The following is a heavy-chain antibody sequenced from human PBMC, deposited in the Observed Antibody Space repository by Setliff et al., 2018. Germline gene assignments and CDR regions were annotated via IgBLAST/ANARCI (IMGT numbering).Heavy chain of an antibody. CDR1: GYTLTELS. CDR3: ATGGLLWFGELSGGAFDI. CDR2: FDPEDGET. Sequence: ASVKVSCKVSGYTLTELSMHWVRQAPGKGLEWMGGFDPEDGETIYAQKFQGRVTMTEDTSTDTAYMELSSLRSEDTAVYYCATGGLLWFGELSGGAFDIWGQGTMGTV. V-gene: IGHV1-24*01. D-gene: IGHD3-10*01. J-gene: IGHJ3*02.